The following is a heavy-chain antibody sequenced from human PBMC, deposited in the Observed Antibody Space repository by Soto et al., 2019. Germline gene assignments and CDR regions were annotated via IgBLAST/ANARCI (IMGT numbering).Heavy chain of an antibody. V-gene: IGHV1-8*01. CDR1: GYTFTSND. D-gene: IGHD2-2*01. Sequence: QVQLVQSGAVVKKPGASVKVSCKASGYTFTSNDINWVRQAPGQGPEWMGWMNPDNGKTGFAQKFQGRITMTRNTSISTAYMELSSLRSDDTAVYFCARPLCSSTRCGPYFFDSWGQGSLVTVSS. J-gene: IGHJ4*02. CDR2: MNPDNGKT. CDR3: ARPLCSSTRCGPYFFDS.